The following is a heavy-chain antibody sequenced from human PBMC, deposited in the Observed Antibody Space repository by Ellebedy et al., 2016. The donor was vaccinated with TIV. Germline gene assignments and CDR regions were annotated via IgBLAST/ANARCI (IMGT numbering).Heavy chain of an antibody. D-gene: IGHD1-26*01. CDR2: ISGSVSTI. CDR3: AREGSGNFYYFQY. J-gene: IGHJ4*02. Sequence: GESLKIPXAASGFTFSDYYMNWIRQAPWKGLEWVSYISGSVSTIYYADSVKGRFTISRDNAKNSLYLQMNSLRAEDTAVYYCAREGSGNFYYFQYWGQGTLVTVSS. V-gene: IGHV3-11*01. CDR1: GFTFSDYY.